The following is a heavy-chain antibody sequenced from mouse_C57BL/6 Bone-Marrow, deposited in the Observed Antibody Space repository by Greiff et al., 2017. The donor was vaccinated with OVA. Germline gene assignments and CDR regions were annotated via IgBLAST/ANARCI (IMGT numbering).Heavy chain of an antibody. CDR1: GYAFSSSW. Sequence: QVQLQQSGPELVKPGASVKISCKASGYAFSSSWMNWVKQRPGKGLEWIGRIYPGDGDTNYNGKFKGKATLTADKSSSTAYMQLSSLTSEDSAVYFCARDLLPWYFDVWGTGTTVTVSS. V-gene: IGHV1-82*01. D-gene: IGHD1-1*01. CDR2: IYPGDGDT. J-gene: IGHJ1*03. CDR3: ARDLLPWYFDV.